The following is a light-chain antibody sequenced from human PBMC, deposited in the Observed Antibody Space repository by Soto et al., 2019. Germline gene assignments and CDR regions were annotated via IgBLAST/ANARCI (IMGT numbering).Light chain of an antibody. V-gene: IGLV2-8*01. J-gene: IGLJ1*01. Sequence: QSALTQPPSASGSPGQSVTISCTGTSSDVGGYNYVSWYQQHLGKVPKLIIYEVNKRPSGVPDRFSGSKSGNTASLIVAGLQAEDEADYYCTSYAGGNNVFGTGTKLTVL. CDR2: EVN. CDR3: TSYAGGNNV. CDR1: SSDVGGYNY.